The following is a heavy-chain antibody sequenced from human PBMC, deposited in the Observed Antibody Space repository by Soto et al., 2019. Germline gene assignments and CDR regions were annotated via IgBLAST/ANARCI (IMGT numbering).Heavy chain of an antibody. J-gene: IGHJ6*04. D-gene: IGHD3-3*01. Sequence: PGGSLRLSCAASGFTFSSYGMHWVRQAPGKGLEWVAVIWYDGSNKYYADSVKGRFTISRDNSKNTLYLQMNSLRAEDTAVYYCARASAYDFWSGYLVWGKGTTVTVSS. CDR2: IWYDGSNK. CDR1: GFTFSSYG. CDR3: ARASAYDFWSGYLV. V-gene: IGHV3-33*01.